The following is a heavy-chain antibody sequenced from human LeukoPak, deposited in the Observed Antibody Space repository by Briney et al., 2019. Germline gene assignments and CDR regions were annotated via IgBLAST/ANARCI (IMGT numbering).Heavy chain of an antibody. CDR2: IYSTGST. J-gene: IGHJ2*01. CDR1: GGSISSSSYY. D-gene: IGHD6-19*01. Sequence: SETLSLTCTVSGGSISSSSYYWGWIRQPPGKGLEWIGNIYSTGSTYYNPSFKSRVTISVDTSKNHFSLKLSSVTAADTAIYYCARHAYSRGWYVFSHWHFDLWGRGTLVAVSS. V-gene: IGHV4-39*01. CDR3: ARHAYSRGWYVFSHWHFDL.